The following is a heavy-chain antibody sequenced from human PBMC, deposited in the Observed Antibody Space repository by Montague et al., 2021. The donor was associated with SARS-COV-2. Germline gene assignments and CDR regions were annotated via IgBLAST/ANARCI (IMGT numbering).Heavy chain of an antibody. Sequence: SLRLSCAASGFTFSSYNMNWVRQAPGKGLEWVSSISSSSSTIYYADSVKGRFTISRDNDKNSLHLQMNSLRDEDTAVYYCARDQFRGDDYDYYGMDGWGQGSTFT. CDR3: ARDQFRGDDYDYYGMDG. V-gene: IGHV3-48*02. J-gene: IGHJ6*02. CDR1: GFTFSSYN. CDR2: ISSSSSTI. D-gene: IGHD3-16*01.